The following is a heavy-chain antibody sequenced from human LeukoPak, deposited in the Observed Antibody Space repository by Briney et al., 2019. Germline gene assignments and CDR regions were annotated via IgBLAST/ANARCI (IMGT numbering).Heavy chain of an antibody. CDR3: TTDPPHSNSW. CDR1: GFTFSTYA. J-gene: IGHJ4*02. D-gene: IGHD6-13*01. Sequence: GGSLRLSCAASGFTFSTYAMSWVRQAPGKGLEWVSGINAVDSGIYYADSVKGRFTISRDNSKNTLYLQMNSLRAEDTAVYYCTTDPPHSNSWWGQGTLVTVSS. CDR2: INAVDSGI. V-gene: IGHV3-23*01.